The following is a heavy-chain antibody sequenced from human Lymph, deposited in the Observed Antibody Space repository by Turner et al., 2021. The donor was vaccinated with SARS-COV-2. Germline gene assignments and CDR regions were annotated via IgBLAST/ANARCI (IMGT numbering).Heavy chain of an antibody. CDR2: ISYDGSNK. J-gene: IGHJ4*02. Sequence: QVQLVESGGGVVQPGRSLRLSCAASGFTFNNYGMHWVRQAPGKGLEWVAVISYDGSNKNYAGSVKGRFTISRDNSKNTLNLQMNSLRAEDTAVYYCAKDSRFLEWLLFGEFDYWGQGTLVTVSS. CDR3: AKDSRFLEWLLFGEFDY. D-gene: IGHD3-3*01. CDR1: GFTFNNYG. V-gene: IGHV3-30*18.